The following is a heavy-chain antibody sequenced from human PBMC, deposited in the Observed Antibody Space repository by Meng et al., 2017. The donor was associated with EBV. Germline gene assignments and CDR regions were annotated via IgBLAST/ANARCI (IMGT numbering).Heavy chain of an antibody. CDR1: GYTFTSYA. Sequence: VQLLQSGAEVKKPGASVKVSCKASGYTFTSYAMHWVRQAPGQRLEWMGWINAGNGNTKYSQKFQGRVTITRDTSASTAYMELSSLRSEDTAVYYCARRGGVADWFDPWGQGTLVTVSS. V-gene: IGHV1-3*01. CDR2: INAGNGNT. J-gene: IGHJ5*02. D-gene: IGHD2-15*01. CDR3: ARRGGVADWFDP.